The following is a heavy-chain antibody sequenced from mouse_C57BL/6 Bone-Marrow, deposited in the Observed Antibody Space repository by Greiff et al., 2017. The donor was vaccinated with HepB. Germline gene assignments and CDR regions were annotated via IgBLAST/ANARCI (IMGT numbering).Heavy chain of an antibody. Sequence: VQGVESGAELVRPGTSVKMSCKASGYTFTNYWIGWAKQRPGHGLEWIGDIYPGGGYTNYNEKFKGKATLTADKSSSTAYMQFSSLTSEDSAIYYCARERLPYLYWYFDVWGTGTTVTVSS. CDR2: IYPGGGYT. D-gene: IGHD2-4*01. J-gene: IGHJ1*03. V-gene: IGHV1-63*01. CDR1: GYTFTNYW. CDR3: ARERLPYLYWYFDV.